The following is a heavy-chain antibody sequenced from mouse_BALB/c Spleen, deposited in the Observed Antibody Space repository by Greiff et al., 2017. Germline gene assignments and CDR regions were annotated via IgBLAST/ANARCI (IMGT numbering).Heavy chain of an antibody. D-gene: IGHD3-2*01. V-gene: IGHV5-17*02. J-gene: IGHJ3*01. Sequence: DVKLQESGGGLVQPGGSRKLSCAASGFTFSSFGMHWVRQAPEKGLEWVAYISSGSSTIYYADTVKGRFTISRDNPKNTLFLQMTSLRSEDTAMYYCARSDSSGYISGFAYWGQGTLVTVSA. CDR3: ARSDSSGYISGFAY. CDR2: ISSGSSTI. CDR1: GFTFSSFG.